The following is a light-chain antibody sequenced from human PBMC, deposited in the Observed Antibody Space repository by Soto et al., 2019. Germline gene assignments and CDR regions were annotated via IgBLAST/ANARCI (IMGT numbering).Light chain of an antibody. CDR3: QQYHSPPIT. CDR2: WAS. J-gene: IGKJ4*01. CDR1: QSVLSSSNNENY. Sequence: DFVMTQSPDSLAVSLGERATINCKSSQSVLSSSNNENYLAWFQQRPGQPPRLLISWASTRESGVPDRFSGSGSGTEFTLTISSLQAEDVAVYYCQQYHSPPITFGGGTKVEIK. V-gene: IGKV4-1*01.